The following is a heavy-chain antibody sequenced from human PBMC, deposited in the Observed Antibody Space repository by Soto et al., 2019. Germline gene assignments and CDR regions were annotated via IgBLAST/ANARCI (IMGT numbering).Heavy chain of an antibody. CDR1: GGSISSRSYS. CDR3: AKLAGYCSGNRCHGDYAMDV. Sequence: SETLSLTCSVSGGSISSRSYSWGWIRQPPGEGLEGIGTFYYSENTYYNPSLKSRVSISVDTSKNQFSLKVSSVTAADTAVYYCAKLAGYCSGNRCHGDYAMDVWGQGSKVTVSS. V-gene: IGHV4-39*01. D-gene: IGHD2-15*01. J-gene: IGHJ6*02. CDR2: FYYSENT.